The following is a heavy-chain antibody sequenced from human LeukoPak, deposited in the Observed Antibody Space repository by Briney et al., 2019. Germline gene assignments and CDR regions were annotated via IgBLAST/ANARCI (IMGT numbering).Heavy chain of an antibody. CDR1: GFSFNDAW. Sequence: PGGSLRLSCATSGFSFNDAWLSWVRQAPGKGLEWVGRIKGTNDGGTTDYGAPVEGRFTISEDDSKATLYLQLNSLRTEDTAVYYCTTVTNFALGGQGTLVAVSS. J-gene: IGHJ1*01. V-gene: IGHV3-15*01. CDR2: IKGTNDGGTT. CDR3: TTVTNFAL. D-gene: IGHD2-8*01.